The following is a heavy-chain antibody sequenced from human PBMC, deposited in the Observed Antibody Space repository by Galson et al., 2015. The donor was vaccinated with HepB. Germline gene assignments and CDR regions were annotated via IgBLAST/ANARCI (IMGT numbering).Heavy chain of an antibody. V-gene: IGHV3-9*01. CDR1: GFSFDDYA. CDR3: AKDGSSSWYRTKAPFDY. CDR2: ISWKSNNI. J-gene: IGHJ4*02. Sequence: SLRLSCAGSGFSFDDYAMHWVRQAPGKGLEWVSGISWKSNNIGYADSVKGRFTISRDNAKNSLYLQMNSLRAEDTAVYNCAKDGSSSWYRTKAPFDYWGQGTLVTVSS. D-gene: IGHD6-13*01.